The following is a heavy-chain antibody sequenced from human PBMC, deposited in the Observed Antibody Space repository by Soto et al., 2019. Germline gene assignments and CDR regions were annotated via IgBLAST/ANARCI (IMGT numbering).Heavy chain of an antibody. D-gene: IGHD3-22*01. CDR2: IYYSGST. Sequence: SETLSLTCTVSGVSISSGGYYWTWIRQHPQKGLEWIGHIYYSGSTYYNPSLKSRVTVSVDTSKNQFSLKLSSVTAADTAVYYCAREYYYDTSGLYWGQGTLVTVSS. CDR1: GVSISSGGYY. V-gene: IGHV4-31*03. J-gene: IGHJ4*02. CDR3: AREYYYDTSGLY.